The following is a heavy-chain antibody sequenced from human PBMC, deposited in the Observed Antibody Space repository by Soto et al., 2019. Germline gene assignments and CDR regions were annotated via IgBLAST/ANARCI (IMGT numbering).Heavy chain of an antibody. CDR2: IYPGDSDT. D-gene: IGHD3-3*01. Sequence: PGESLKISCKGSGYSFTSYWIGWVRQMPGKGLEWMGIIYPGDSDTRYSPSFQGQVTISADKSISTAYLQWSSLKASDTAMYYCATKGVTGETYYDFWSGSIWHGMDVWGQATTVTVSS. CDR1: GYSFTSYW. V-gene: IGHV5-51*01. CDR3: ATKGVTGETYYDFWSGSIWHGMDV. J-gene: IGHJ6*02.